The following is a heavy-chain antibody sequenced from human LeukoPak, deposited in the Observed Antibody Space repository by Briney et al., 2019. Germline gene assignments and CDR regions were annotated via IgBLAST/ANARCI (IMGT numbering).Heavy chain of an antibody. V-gene: IGHV3-21*01. D-gene: IGHD6-13*01. Sequence: GGSLRLSCAASGFTFSSYSMNWVRQAPGKGLEWVSSISSSSSYIYYADSVKGRFTISRDNSKNTLYLQMNSLRAEDTAVYYCARDHSSSPGYWGQGTLVTVSS. CDR1: GFTFSSYS. CDR3: ARDHSSSPGY. CDR2: ISSSSSYI. J-gene: IGHJ4*02.